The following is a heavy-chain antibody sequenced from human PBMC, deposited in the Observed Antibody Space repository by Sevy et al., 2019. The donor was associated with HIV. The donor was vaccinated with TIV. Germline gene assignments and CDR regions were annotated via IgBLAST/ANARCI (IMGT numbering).Heavy chain of an antibody. V-gene: IGHV3-23*01. CDR2: LSFGCGEI. J-gene: IGHJ4*02. CDR3: AGEGCTKPHDY. D-gene: IGHD2-8*01. CDR1: GFTFNKYS. Sequence: GGSLRLSCAASGFTFNKYSMSWVRQPPGKGLEWVATLSFGCGEINYADSVKGRFTISRDNSKNSFYLQMNNLRAEDTALYYCAGEGCTKPHDYWGQRTLVTVSS.